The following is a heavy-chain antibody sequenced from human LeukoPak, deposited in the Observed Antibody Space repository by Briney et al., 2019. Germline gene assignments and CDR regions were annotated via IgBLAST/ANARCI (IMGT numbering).Heavy chain of an antibody. Sequence: PGGSLRLSCAASGFSFSSYWMHWVRQAPGKGPEWVAVIWYDGSNKYYADSVKGRFTISRDNSKNTLYLQMNSLRAEDTAVYYCARGVAGTHSGPYIDYWGQGTLVTVSS. J-gene: IGHJ4*02. V-gene: IGHV3-33*08. CDR1: GFSFSSYW. CDR2: IWYDGSNK. D-gene: IGHD6-19*01. CDR3: ARGVAGTHSGPYIDY.